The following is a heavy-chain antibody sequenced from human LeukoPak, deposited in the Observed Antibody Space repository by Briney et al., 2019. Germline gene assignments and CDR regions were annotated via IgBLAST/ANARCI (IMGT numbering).Heavy chain of an antibody. Sequence: SETLSLTCTVSGGSISSYYWSWIRQPAGKGLEWIGRIYTSGSTNYNPSLKSRVTMSVDTSKNQLSLKLSSVTAADTAVYYCVRVDYDSSGYPFDYWGQGTLVTVSS. CDR2: IYTSGST. J-gene: IGHJ4*02. CDR1: GGSISSYY. V-gene: IGHV4-4*07. CDR3: VRVDYDSSGYPFDY. D-gene: IGHD3-22*01.